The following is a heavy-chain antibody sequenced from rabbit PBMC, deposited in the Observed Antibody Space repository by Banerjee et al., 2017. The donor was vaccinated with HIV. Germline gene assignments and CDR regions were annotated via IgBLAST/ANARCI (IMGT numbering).Heavy chain of an antibody. CDR3: ATDYSSGTFYYFKL. CDR1: GFSFSSSYW. Sequence: QEQLEESGGDLVKPGASLTLTCTASGFSFSSSYWICWVRQAPGKGLEWIACIYTASGSTYYASWAKGRFTISKTSSTTVDLKMTSLTAADTATYFCATDYSSGTFYYFKLWGPGTLVTVS. V-gene: IGHV1S45*01. CDR2: IYTASGST. D-gene: IGHD7-1*01. J-gene: IGHJ4*01.